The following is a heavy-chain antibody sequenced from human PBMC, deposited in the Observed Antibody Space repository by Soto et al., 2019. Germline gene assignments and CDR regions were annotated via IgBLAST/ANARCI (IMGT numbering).Heavy chain of an antibody. CDR1: GYSFTSYW. CDR3: ARDSRSWPSLKCYWYYGPDD. V-gene: IGHV5-10-1*01. Sequence: PGESLKISCNGSGYSFTSYWISWVRQMPGKGLGLMGRIDPSDSYTNYRPSFQGHVTISADKSISTAYLQWSSLKASDTAMYYCARDSRSWPSLKCYWYYGPDDWGQGTTV. J-gene: IGHJ6*02. CDR2: IDPSDSYT. D-gene: IGHD6-13*01.